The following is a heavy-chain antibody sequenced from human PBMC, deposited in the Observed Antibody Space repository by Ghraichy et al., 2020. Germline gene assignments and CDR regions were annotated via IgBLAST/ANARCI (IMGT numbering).Heavy chain of an antibody. CDR2: INHSGST. CDR1: GGSFSGYY. J-gene: IGHJ4*02. Sequence: SETLSLTCAVYGGSFSGYYWSWIRQPPGKGLEWIGEINHSGSTNYNPSLKSRVTISVDTSKNQFSLKLSSVTAADTAVYYCARERTMIVPAVDYWGQGTLVTVSS. D-gene: IGHD3-22*01. CDR3: ARERTMIVPAVDY. V-gene: IGHV4-34*01.